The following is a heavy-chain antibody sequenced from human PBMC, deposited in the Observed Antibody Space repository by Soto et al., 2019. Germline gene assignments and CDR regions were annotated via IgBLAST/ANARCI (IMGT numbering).Heavy chain of an antibody. CDR1: GENVSQYW. CDR3: ARREVVTARASHFDP. D-gene: IGHD2-2*01. Sequence: PGESLQISYEGSGENVSQYWSGWVRQKTGKGLEWMGIIYPADSDTTYSPSLQGQVTFSVDKSISTAYLQWRSLKASDTGIYFCARREVVTARASHFDPWGQGTLVTVSS. V-gene: IGHV5-51*01. J-gene: IGHJ5*02. CDR2: IYPADSDT.